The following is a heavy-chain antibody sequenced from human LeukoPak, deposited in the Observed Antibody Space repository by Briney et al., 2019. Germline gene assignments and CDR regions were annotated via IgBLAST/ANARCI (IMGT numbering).Heavy chain of an antibody. CDR3: ATLRYSYGSNY. V-gene: IGHV1-2*02. CDR1: GYTFTTYY. Sequence: GASVKVSCKASGYTFTTYYVHWVRQAPGQGLEWMGWINPNSGGTNYAQKFQGRVTMTRDTSISTAYMELSRLRSDDTAVYYCATLRYSYGSNYWGQGTLVTVSS. D-gene: IGHD5-18*01. CDR2: INPNSGGT. J-gene: IGHJ4*02.